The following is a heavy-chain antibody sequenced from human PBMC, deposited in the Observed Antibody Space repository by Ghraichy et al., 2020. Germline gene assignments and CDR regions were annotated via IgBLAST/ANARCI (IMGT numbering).Heavy chain of an antibody. J-gene: IGHJ4*02. D-gene: IGHD5-18*01. CDR3: ARHYEYSYDY. CDR1: GFTFSSSW. Sequence: GGSLRLSCAASGFTFSSSWMSWVRQAPGKGLEWVASIRQDGREKYYVDSAKGRFTISRDNAKNSLDLQMNSLRAEDTAVYYCARHYEYSYDYWGQGTLVTVSS. V-gene: IGHV3-7*01. CDR2: IRQDGREK.